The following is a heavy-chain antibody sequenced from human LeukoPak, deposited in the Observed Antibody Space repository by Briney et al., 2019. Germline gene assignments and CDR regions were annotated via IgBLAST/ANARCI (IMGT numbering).Heavy chain of an antibody. D-gene: IGHD4-23*01. J-gene: IGHJ4*02. Sequence: SETLSHTCTFSGYSISSGFYWGWVRQAPGKGLECIGSIYHSGITYYNPSLKSRVTISVDTSKNQFSLNLSSVTAADTAMYYCARAVGTSRNFFDYWGKGTLVTVSS. CDR3: ARAVGTSRNFFDY. CDR2: IYHSGIT. CDR1: GYSISSGFY. V-gene: IGHV4-38-2*02.